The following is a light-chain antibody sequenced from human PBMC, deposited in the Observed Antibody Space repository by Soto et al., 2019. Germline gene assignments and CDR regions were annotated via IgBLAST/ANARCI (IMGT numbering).Light chain of an antibody. CDR3: QVWDSSSDHVWV. CDR2: YDS. CDR1: NIGSKS. Sequence: SYELTQPPSVSVAPGKTARITCGGENIGSKSVHWYQQKPGQAPVLVIYYDSDRPSGIPERFSGSNSGNTATLTISRVEAGDEADYYCQVWDSSSDHVWVFGGGTKLTVL. V-gene: IGLV3-21*04. J-gene: IGLJ3*02.